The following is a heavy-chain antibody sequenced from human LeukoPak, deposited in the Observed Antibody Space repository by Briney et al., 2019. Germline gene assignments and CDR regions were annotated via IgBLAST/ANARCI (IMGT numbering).Heavy chain of an antibody. J-gene: IGHJ3*02. CDR1: GFTFSDYN. Sequence: GGSLRLSCTASGFTFSDYNMHWVRRAPGKGLEWVSSLSGRSSYIYYADSLRGRFTISRDKAKNSLYLLMNSLRAEDTAVYYCATSISMVRGTQGAFDIWGQGTMVTVSS. V-gene: IGHV3-21*01. CDR2: LSGRSSYI. D-gene: IGHD3-10*01. CDR3: ATSISMVRGTQGAFDI.